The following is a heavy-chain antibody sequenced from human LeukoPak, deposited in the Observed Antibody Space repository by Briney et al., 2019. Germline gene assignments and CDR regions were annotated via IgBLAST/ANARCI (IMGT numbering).Heavy chain of an antibody. CDR2: ISSSSSYI. D-gene: IGHD6-13*01. V-gene: IGHV3-21*01. J-gene: IGHJ4*02. CDR1: GFTFDDYA. Sequence: TGGSLRLSCAASGFTFDDYAMHWVRQAPGKGLEWVSSISSSSSYIYYADSVKGRFTISRDNAKNSLYLQMNSLRAEDTAVYYCARALYSSSWFDYWGQGTLVTVSS. CDR3: ARALYSSSWFDY.